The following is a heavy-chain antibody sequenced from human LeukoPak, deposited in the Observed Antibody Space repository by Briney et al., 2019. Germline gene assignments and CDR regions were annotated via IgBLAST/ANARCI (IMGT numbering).Heavy chain of an antibody. D-gene: IGHD5-12*01. J-gene: IGHJ6*02. CDR1: GFTFSSYA. Sequence: GGSLRLSCAASGFTFSSYAMSWVRQAPGKGLEWVSTISGSGSSTYYADSVKGRFTISRDNAKNSLYLQMNSLRAEDTAVYYCARDQEASVSGYDLYYYYYGMDVWGQGTTVTVSS. CDR2: ISGSGSST. V-gene: IGHV3-23*01. CDR3: ARDQEASVSGYDLYYYYYGMDV.